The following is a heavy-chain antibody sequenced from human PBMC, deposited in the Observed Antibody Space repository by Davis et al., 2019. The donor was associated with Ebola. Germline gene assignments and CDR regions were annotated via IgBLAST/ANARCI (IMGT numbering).Heavy chain of an antibody. J-gene: IGHJ4*02. D-gene: IGHD1-1*01. Sequence: SETLSLTCAVYGGSLTGYYWSWLRQSPGKGLEWIGEISHTGSTNYNPSLKSRVTISIDTSQFSLNMTSVTAADTAVYYCAREKKNGLRNYNYYFDDWGQGTLVTVSS. V-gene: IGHV4-34*01. CDR2: ISHTGST. CDR3: AREKKNGLRNYNYYFDD. CDR1: GGSLTGYY.